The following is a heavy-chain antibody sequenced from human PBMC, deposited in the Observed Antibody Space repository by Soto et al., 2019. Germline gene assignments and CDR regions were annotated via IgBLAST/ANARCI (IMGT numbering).Heavy chain of an antibody. D-gene: IGHD4-17*01. Sequence: ASVKVSCKGSGYTFTRHGMHWVRQAPGQGLEWMGWINTDNGHTVYTEKFQGRVTISIDTSMNQFSLNLNSVTAADTAVYYCVRYYGARVYFDYWGQGSLVTVSS. J-gene: IGHJ4*02. CDR1: GYTFTRHG. CDR3: VRYYGARVYFDY. V-gene: IGHV1-3*04. CDR2: INTDNGHT.